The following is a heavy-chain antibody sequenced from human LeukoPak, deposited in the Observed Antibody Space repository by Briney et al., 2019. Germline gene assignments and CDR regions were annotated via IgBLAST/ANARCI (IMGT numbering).Heavy chain of an antibody. J-gene: IGHJ5*02. CDR2: IRIGGGGT. V-gene: IGHV3-23*01. D-gene: IGHD6-13*01. CDR3: ARCMVLSQGCCNWFDP. CDR1: GFDLTTYA. Sequence: PGGSLRLSCAASGFDLTTYAMTWVRRAPAKGLEWVSSIRIGGGGTYYADSVKGRFTISRDNSENTLHLQMNNLRVEDTARYFCARCMVLSQGCCNWFDPWGQGTLDTVSS.